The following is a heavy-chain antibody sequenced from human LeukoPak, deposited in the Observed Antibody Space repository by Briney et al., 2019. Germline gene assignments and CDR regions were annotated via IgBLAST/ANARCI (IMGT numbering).Heavy chain of an antibody. CDR2: ISSSGSTI. CDR3: ARHYSGSYYLAFDI. V-gene: IGHV3-11*01. J-gene: IGHJ3*02. CDR1: GFTFSDYY. D-gene: IGHD1-26*01. Sequence: GGSLRLSCAASGFTFSDYYMSWIRQAPGKGLEWVSYISSSGSTIYYADSVKGRFTISRDNAKNSLYLQMNSLRAEDTVVYYCARHYSGSYYLAFDIWGQGTMVTVSS.